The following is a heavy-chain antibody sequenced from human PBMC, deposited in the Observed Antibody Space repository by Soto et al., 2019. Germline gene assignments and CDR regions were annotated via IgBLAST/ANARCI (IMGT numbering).Heavy chain of an antibody. J-gene: IGHJ6*02. CDR2: IWYDGSNK. Sequence: GGSLRLSCAASGFTFSSYGMHWVRQAPGKGLEWVAVIWYDGSNKYYADSVKGRFTISRDNSKNTLYLQMNSLRAEDTAVYYCARDTPDAYSGSYSLYYYYGMDVWGQGTTVTVSS. CDR1: GFTFSSYG. V-gene: IGHV3-33*01. CDR3: ARDTPDAYSGSYSLYYYYGMDV. D-gene: IGHD1-26*01.